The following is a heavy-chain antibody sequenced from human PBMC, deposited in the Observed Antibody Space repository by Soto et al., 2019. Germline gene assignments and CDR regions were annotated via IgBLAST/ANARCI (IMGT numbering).Heavy chain of an antibody. D-gene: IGHD3-22*01. CDR3: ARGFTMIVVVMGY. CDR2: INAGNGNT. CDR1: GYTFTSYA. V-gene: IGHV1-3*01. Sequence: ASVKVSCKASGYTFTSYAMHWVRQAPGQRLEWMGWINAGNGNTKYSQKFQGRVTITRDTYASTAYMELSSLRSEDTAVYYCARGFTMIVVVMGYWGQGTLVTVSS. J-gene: IGHJ4*02.